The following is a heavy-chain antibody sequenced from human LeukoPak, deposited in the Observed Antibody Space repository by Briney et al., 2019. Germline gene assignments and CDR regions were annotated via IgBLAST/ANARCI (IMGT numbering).Heavy chain of an antibody. D-gene: IGHD1-26*01. CDR3: ATSSPWVRGSYPPFDY. Sequence: NSSETLSLTCAVYGGSFSGYYWSWIRQPPGKGLEWIGEINHSGSTNYNPSLKSRVTISVDTSKNQFSLKLSSVTAADTAVYYCATSSPWVRGSYPPFDYWGQGTLVTVSS. CDR2: INHSGST. J-gene: IGHJ4*02. V-gene: IGHV4-34*01. CDR1: GGSFSGYY.